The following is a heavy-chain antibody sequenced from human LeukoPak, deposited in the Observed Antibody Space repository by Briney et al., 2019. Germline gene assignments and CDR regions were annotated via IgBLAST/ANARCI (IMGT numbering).Heavy chain of an antibody. J-gene: IGHJ4*02. CDR2: MNNDGRVI. V-gene: IGHV3-74*01. D-gene: IGHD2-21*02. Sequence: SGGPLRLSCTVSGFTFSSYWMHWVRQAPGKGLVWVSRMNNDGRVISYADSVKGRFTISRDNAKNTLYLQMNSLRADDTAVYYCARELEVTGFWAFDYWGQGTLVTVSS. CDR1: GFTFSSYW. CDR3: ARELEVTGFWAFDY.